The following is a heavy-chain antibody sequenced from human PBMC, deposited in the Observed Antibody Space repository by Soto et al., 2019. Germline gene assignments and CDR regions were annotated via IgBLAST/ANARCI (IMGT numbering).Heavy chain of an antibody. V-gene: IGHV3-33*01. Sequence: QVQLVESGGAVVQPGRSLRLSCAASGFTFSSYGMHWVHQAPGKGLEWVAVIWNDGRDEKYADSVKGRFTISRDNSINTLYLEMKSLRAEDTAVYYCARGSIAPIGHPSDSWGQGTLVTVSS. J-gene: IGHJ4*02. CDR1: GFTFSSYG. D-gene: IGHD6-6*01. CDR2: IWNDGRDE. CDR3: ARGSIAPIGHPSDS.